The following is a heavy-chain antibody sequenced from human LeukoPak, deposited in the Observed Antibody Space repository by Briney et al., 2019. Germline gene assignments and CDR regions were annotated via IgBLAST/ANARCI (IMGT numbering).Heavy chain of an antibody. CDR3: ARSKATMIVVVENWFDP. J-gene: IGHJ5*02. D-gene: IGHD3-22*01. CDR2: IYAGDSAT. Sequence: GESLKISCKGSGYRFTGYWIGWVGQMPGKGLDWMGIIYAGDSATRYSPSFQGQVTISADKSSSTAYLQWSSLKASDTAMYYCARSKATMIVVVENWFDPWGQGTLVTVSS. V-gene: IGHV5-51*01. CDR1: GYRFTGYW.